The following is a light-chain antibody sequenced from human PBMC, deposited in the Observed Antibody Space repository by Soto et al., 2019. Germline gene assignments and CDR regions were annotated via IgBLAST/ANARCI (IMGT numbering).Light chain of an antibody. CDR1: SSDVGGYNY. CDR2: EDS. J-gene: IGLJ1*01. Sequence: QSVLTQPAYESGSPGQSITITCTGISSDVGGYNYVYWYQQQLGKAPKLIIYEDSSGPAGSADHHPGCKSGNRAFLTNTGLQNEDEADYYCSSYMSSVVFGTGTNVTV. V-gene: IGLV2-14*01. CDR3: SSYMSSVV.